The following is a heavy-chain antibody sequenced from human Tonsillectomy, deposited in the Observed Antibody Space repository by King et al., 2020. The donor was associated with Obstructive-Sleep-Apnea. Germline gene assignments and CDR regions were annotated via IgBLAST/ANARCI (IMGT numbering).Heavy chain of an antibody. V-gene: IGHV3-33*01. Sequence: VQLVESGGGVVQPGRSLRLSCAASGFRFSSYGMHWVRQAPGKGLDWVAVVWSDGTHKDYADSVKGRFTISKDNSKKTVYLQMNSLRVEDTAVYFCARDRCSGGTCLSSYFDYWGRGTLVTVSS. D-gene: IGHD2-15*01. CDR3: ARDRCSGGTCLSSYFDY. CDR1: GFRFSSYG. CDR2: VWSDGTHK. J-gene: IGHJ4*02.